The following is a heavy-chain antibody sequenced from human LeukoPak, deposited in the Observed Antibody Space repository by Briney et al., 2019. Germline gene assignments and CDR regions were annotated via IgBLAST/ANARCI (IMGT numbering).Heavy chain of an antibody. V-gene: IGHV3-11*06. J-gene: IGHJ6*02. Sequence: PGGSLRLSCAASGFTFSDYYMSWIRQAPGKGLEWVSYISSRSYYTNFADSVKGRFTISRDNAQNSLYLQMNSLRAEDTAVYYCARVISEDYYGMDVWGQGTTVTVSS. D-gene: IGHD2/OR15-2a*01. CDR2: ISSRSYYT. CDR1: GFTFSDYY. CDR3: ARVISEDYYGMDV.